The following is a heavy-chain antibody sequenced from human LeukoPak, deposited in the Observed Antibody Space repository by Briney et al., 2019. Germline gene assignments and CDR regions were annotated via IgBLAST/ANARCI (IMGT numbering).Heavy chain of an antibody. J-gene: IGHJ3*02. D-gene: IGHD3-22*01. V-gene: IGHV4-61*01. CDR3: VRETATYHYDSRGYYRQIEVFDI. CDR2: VYYSGRT. Sequence: QTSETLSLTCSVSGDSVRSDSHYWSWIRQPPGKGLEWIGNVYYSGRTAYNPSLKSRVTISVDISKNQFSLQLNSVTAADTAVYYCVRETATYHYDSRGYYRQIEVFDIWGQGTPVIVSS. CDR1: GDSVRSDSHY.